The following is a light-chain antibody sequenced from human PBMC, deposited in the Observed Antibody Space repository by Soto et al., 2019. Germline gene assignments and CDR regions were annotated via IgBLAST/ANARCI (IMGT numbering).Light chain of an antibody. Sequence: QYALTQPASVSGSPGQSITISCTGTSSDVGGYKYVSWYQQHSGKAPKLMIYEVSNRPSGVSNRFSGSKSGNTASLTISGLQAEDEADYYCSSYTSSSTVVFGGGTKLTVL. CDR1: SSDVGGYKY. CDR3: SSYTSSSTVV. V-gene: IGLV2-14*01. CDR2: EVS. J-gene: IGLJ2*01.